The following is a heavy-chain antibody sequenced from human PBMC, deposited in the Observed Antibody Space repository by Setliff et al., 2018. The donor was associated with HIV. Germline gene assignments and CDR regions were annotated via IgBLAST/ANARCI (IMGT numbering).Heavy chain of an antibody. CDR3: VGGSGTDRYDY. V-gene: IGHV3-72*01. D-gene: IGHD3-10*01. J-gene: IGHJ4*02. CDR2: IRNGNRYST. Sequence: GGSLRLSCATSGVTLYNTYMDWVRQAPGKGLVWVGRIRNGNRYSTEYAASVKGRFIISRDDSENSLYLRMNSLKTEDTAVYYCVGGSGTDRYDYWGRGTLVTVSS. CDR1: GVTLYNTY.